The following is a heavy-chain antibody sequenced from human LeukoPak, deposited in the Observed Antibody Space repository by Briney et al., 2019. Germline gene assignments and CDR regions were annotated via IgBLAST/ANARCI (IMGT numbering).Heavy chain of an antibody. J-gene: IGHJ5*02. CDR3: ARVDVVALGGWFDP. D-gene: IGHD2-2*01. V-gene: IGHV1-2*02. CDR1: GGTFSSYT. Sequence: ASVKVSCKASGGTFSSYTISWVRQAPGQGLEWMGWINPNSGGTNYAQKFQGRVTMTRDTSISTAYMELSRLRSDDTAVYYCARVDVVALGGWFDPWGQGTLVTVSS. CDR2: INPNSGGT.